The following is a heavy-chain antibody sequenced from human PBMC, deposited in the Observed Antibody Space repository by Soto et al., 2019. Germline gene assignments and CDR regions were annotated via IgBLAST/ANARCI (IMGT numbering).Heavy chain of an antibody. CDR3: AHGYYGSGSYYADAFDY. CDR2: IYWDDDK. Sequence: QITLKESGPPLVKPTQTLTLTCTFSGFSLSTSGVGVGWIRQPPGKALEWLALIYWDDDKRYSPSLKSRLTITKDTSKNQVVLTMTNMDPVDTATYYCAHGYYGSGSYYADAFDYWGQGTLVTVSS. CDR1: GFSLSTSGVG. D-gene: IGHD3-10*01. J-gene: IGHJ4*02. V-gene: IGHV2-5*02.